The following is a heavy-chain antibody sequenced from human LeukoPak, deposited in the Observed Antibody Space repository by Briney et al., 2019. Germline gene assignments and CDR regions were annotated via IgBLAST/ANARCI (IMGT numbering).Heavy chain of an antibody. Sequence: ASVKVSCKASGYTFTGYYMHWVRQAPGQGLEWMGIINPSGGSTSYAQKFQGRLTMTRDTSTSTVYVELSSLRSEDTAVYYCARDLYMTAVTTGYFDYWGQGTPVTVSS. V-gene: IGHV1-46*01. CDR1: GYTFTGYY. CDR2: INPSGGST. D-gene: IGHD4-17*01. CDR3: ARDLYMTAVTTGYFDY. J-gene: IGHJ4*02.